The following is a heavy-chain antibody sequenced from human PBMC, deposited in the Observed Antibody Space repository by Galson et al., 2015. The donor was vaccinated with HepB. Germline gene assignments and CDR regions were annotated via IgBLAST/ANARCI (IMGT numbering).Heavy chain of an antibody. CDR1: GGSISSYY. Sequence: SETLSLTCTVSGGSISSYYWSWIRQPPGKGLEWIGYIYYSGSTNYNPSLKSRVTISVDTSKNQFSLKLSSVTAADTAVYYCARSFYYDRRKYAFDIWGQGTMVTVSS. J-gene: IGHJ3*02. V-gene: IGHV4-59*01. CDR3: ARSFYYDRRKYAFDI. D-gene: IGHD3-22*01. CDR2: IYYSGST.